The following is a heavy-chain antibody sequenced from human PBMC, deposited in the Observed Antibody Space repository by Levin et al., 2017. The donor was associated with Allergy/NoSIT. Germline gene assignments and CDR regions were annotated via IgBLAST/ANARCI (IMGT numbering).Heavy chain of an antibody. CDR1: GYTFTSYD. Sequence: ASVKVSCKASGYTFTSYDINWVRQATGQGLEWMGWMNPNSGNTGYAQKFQGRVTMTRNTSISTAYMELSSLRSEDTAVYYCAGPGIAVVDAFDIWGQGTMVTVSS. V-gene: IGHV1-8*01. D-gene: IGHD6-19*01. CDR3: AGPGIAVVDAFDI. CDR2: MNPNSGNT. J-gene: IGHJ3*02.